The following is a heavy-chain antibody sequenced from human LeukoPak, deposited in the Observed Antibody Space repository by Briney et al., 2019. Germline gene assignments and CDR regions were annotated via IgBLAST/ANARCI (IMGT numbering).Heavy chain of an antibody. CDR2: INAGNGNT. CDR3: ASGSPDLIGVYGMDV. V-gene: IGHV1-3*01. J-gene: IGHJ6*02. CDR1: GYTFTSYA. Sequence: ASVKVSCKASGYTFTSYAMHWVRQAPGQRLEWMGWINAGNGNTKYSQKFQGRVTITRDTSASTAYMELSSLRSEDTAVYYCASGSPDLIGVYGMDVWGQGTTVTVSS. D-gene: IGHD3-3*01.